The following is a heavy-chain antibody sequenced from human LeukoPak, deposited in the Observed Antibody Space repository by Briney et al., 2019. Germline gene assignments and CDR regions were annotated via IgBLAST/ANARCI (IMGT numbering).Heavy chain of an antibody. J-gene: IGHJ4*02. CDR2: IYSGGST. V-gene: IGHV3-66*01. D-gene: IGHD3-10*01. Sequence: GGSLRLSCAASGFTVSSNYMSWVRQAPGKGLEWVSVIYSGGSTYYADSVKGRFTISRDNAKNSLYLQMNSLRAEDTAVYYCARDNRPYYYGSGSPDYWGQGTLVTVSS. CDR3: ARDNRPYYYGSGSPDY. CDR1: GFTVSSNY.